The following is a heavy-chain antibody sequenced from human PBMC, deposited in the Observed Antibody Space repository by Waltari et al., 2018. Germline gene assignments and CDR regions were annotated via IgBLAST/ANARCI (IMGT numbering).Heavy chain of an antibody. Sequence: QVQLVQSGAEVKKPGASVKVSCKASGYTFTSYAMHWVRQAPGQRLEWMGWINAGNGNTKYSQKFQGRVTITRDTSASTAYMELSSLRSEDTAVYYCARAVNSRDAFDIWGQGTMVTVSS. CDR3: ARAVNSRDAFDI. V-gene: IGHV1-3*01. CDR1: GYTFTSYA. D-gene: IGHD6-13*01. CDR2: INAGNGNT. J-gene: IGHJ3*02.